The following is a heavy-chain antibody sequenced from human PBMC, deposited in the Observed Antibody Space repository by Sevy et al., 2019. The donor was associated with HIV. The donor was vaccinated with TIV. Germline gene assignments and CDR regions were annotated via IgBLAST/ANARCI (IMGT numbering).Heavy chain of an antibody. CDR1: GGTLTNYA. V-gene: IGHV1-69*13. CDR3: TSGADCSNGVCYPRGFDP. Sequence: ASVKVSCKASGGTLTNYAISWVRQAPGQGLEWMGEIVPVFGTSHHARSFQGRVTITADESTSTAYMELRSLRSEATAVYYCTSGADCSNGVCYPRGFDPWGQGTLVTVSS. J-gene: IGHJ5*02. CDR2: IVPVFGTS. D-gene: IGHD2-8*01.